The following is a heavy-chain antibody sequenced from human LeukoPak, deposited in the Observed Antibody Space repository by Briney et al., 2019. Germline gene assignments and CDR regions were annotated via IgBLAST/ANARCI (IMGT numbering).Heavy chain of an antibody. D-gene: IGHD2-2*01. V-gene: IGHV4-4*07. CDR1: GGSISSYY. CDR3: ARPSKYCSSTSCSYYMDV. Sequence: SETLSLTCTVSGGSISSYYWSWIRQPAGKGLEWIGRIYTSGSINYNPSLKSRVTMSVDTSKNQFSLKLSSVTAADTAVYYCARPSKYCSSTSCSYYMDVWGKGTTVTVSS. CDR2: IYTSGSI. J-gene: IGHJ6*03.